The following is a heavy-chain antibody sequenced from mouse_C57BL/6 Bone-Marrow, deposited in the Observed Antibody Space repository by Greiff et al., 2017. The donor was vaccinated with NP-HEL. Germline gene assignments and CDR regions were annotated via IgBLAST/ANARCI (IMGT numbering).Heavy chain of an antibody. J-gene: IGHJ4*01. CDR1: GYTFTNYW. V-gene: IGHV1-63*01. CDR2: IYPGGGYT. D-gene: IGHD1-1*01. Sequence: QVQLQQSGAELVRPGTSVKMSCKASGYTFTNYWIGWAKQRPGHGLEWIGDIYPGGGYTNYNEKFKGKATLTADKSSSTAYMQFSSLTYEDSAIYSCARRGYYGSSPYAMDYWGQGTSVTVSS. CDR3: ARRGYYGSSPYAMDY.